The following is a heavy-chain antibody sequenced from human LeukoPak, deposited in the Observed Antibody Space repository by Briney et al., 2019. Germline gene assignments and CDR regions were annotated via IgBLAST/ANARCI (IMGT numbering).Heavy chain of an antibody. J-gene: IGHJ4*02. CDR1: GYTFTSYA. CDR2: INAGNGNT. Sequence: ASVKVSCKASGYTFTSYAMHWVRQAPGQRLEWMGWINAGNGNTKYSRKFQGRVTITADESTSTAYMELSSLRSEDTAVYYCARDPHPGYSSESDYWGQGTLVTVSS. V-gene: IGHV1-3*01. CDR3: ARDPHPGYSSESDY. D-gene: IGHD6-25*01.